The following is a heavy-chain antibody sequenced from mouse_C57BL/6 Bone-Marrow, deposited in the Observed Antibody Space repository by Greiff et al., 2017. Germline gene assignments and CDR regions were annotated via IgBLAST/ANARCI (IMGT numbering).Heavy chain of an antibody. CDR2: IDPENGDT. Sequence: VQLQQSGAELVRPGASVKLSCTASGFNIKDDYMHWVKQRPEQGLEWIGWIDPENGDTEYASKFQGKATITADTSSNTAYLQLSSLTSEYTAVYYCTTWWFPWFAYWGQGTLVTVSA. CDR3: TTWWFPWFAY. CDR1: GFNIKDDY. V-gene: IGHV14-4*01. J-gene: IGHJ3*01. D-gene: IGHD1-1*02.